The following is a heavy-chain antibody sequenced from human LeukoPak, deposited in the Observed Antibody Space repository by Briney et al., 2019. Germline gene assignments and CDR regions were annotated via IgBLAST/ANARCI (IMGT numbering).Heavy chain of an antibody. CDR3: ARTMVRGADPFDP. V-gene: IGHV3-7*01. Sequence: GGSLRLSCAASGFTFSSYWMSWVRQAPGKGLEWVANIKQDGSEKYYVDSVKGRFTISRDNAKNSLYLQMNSLRAEDTAVYYCARTMVRGADPFDPWGQGTLVTVSS. D-gene: IGHD3-10*01. CDR1: GFTFSSYW. CDR2: IKQDGSEK. J-gene: IGHJ5*02.